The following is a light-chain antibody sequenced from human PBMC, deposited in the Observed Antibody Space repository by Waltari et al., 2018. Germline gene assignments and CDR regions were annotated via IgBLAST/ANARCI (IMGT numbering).Light chain of an antibody. Sequence: DIQMTQSPSSLSASVGERVTITCRASQDISIYLAGYQQKPGKVPQLLIYSASTLQSGVPSRFSGSGSGTDFTLTISSLQPDDVATYYCQKFNSAPFTFGPGTKVGIK. CDR1: QDISIY. CDR2: SAS. V-gene: IGKV1-27*01. CDR3: QKFNSAPFT. J-gene: IGKJ3*01.